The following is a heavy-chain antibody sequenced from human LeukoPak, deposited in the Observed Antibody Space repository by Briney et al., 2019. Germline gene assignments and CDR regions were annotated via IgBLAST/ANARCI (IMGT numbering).Heavy chain of an antibody. CDR2: ISSSSSYI. Sequence: PGGSLRLSCAASGFTFGSYSMNWVRQAPGKGLEWVSSISSSSSYIYYADSVKGRFTISRDNAKNSLYLQMNSLRAEDTAVYYCARDKSQSLAFYFFDYWGQGTLVTVSS. V-gene: IGHV3-21*01. J-gene: IGHJ4*02. CDR1: GFTFGSYS. CDR3: ARDKSQSLAFYFFDY. D-gene: IGHD3-3*02.